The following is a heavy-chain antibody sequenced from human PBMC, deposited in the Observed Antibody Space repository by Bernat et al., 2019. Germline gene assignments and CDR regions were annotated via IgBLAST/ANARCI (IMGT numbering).Heavy chain of an antibody. CDR3: ARDLWNDGYY. V-gene: IGHV3-30*07. Sequence: QVQLVESGGGVVQPGRSLRLSCAASGFTFSSYTMHWVRQAPGKGLEWVALLSYGGSNKYYADSVKGRFTISRDNSKNTLYLQMNSLRAEDTAVYYCARDLWNDGYYWGQGTLVTVSS. CDR1: GFTFSSYT. CDR2: LSYGGSNK. J-gene: IGHJ4*02. D-gene: IGHD1-1*01.